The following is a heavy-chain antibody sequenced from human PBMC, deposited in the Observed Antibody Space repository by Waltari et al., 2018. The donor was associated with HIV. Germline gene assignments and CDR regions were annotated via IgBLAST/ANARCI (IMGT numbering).Heavy chain of an antibody. CDR1: GFTFTSYG. CDR3: VKERGPFNGFDI. J-gene: IGHJ3*02. Sequence: QVYLMESGGGVVKPGGSLKLSCAAPGFTFTSYGMHWVRQAPGKGLEWVAVIWSDGYNKFYADSVRGRFTFSRDNSKYTLSLQMNSLRAEDTALYYCVKERGPFNGFDIWGQGTMVTVSS. D-gene: IGHD3-16*01. V-gene: IGHV3-33*06. CDR2: IWSDGYNK.